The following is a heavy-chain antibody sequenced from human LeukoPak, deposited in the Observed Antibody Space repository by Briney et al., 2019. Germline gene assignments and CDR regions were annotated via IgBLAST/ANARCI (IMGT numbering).Heavy chain of an antibody. V-gene: IGHV1-69*13. Sequence: SVKVSCKASGGTFSSYAISWVRQAPGQGLEWMGGIIPIFGTANYAQKFQGRVTITADESTSTAYMELSRLRSEDTAVYYCARGLRYFDWLPDDYWGQGTLVTVSS. D-gene: IGHD3-9*01. CDR1: GGTFSSYA. CDR3: ARGLRYFDWLPDDY. CDR2: IIPIFGTA. J-gene: IGHJ4*02.